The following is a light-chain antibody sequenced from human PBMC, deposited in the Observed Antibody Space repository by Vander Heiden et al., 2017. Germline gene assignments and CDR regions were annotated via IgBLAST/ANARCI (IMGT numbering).Light chain of an antibody. Sequence: SYELTQPPSVSVSPGQTARINCSGDALPKQYAYWYQQKPGLAPLLVMHKDSERPSGIPERFSGSSSGTTVTLTISGVQAEDEADYYCQSADSRGTYVVFGGGTKLTVL. CDR2: KDS. CDR1: ALPKQY. CDR3: QSADSRGTYVV. J-gene: IGLJ2*01. V-gene: IGLV3-25*03.